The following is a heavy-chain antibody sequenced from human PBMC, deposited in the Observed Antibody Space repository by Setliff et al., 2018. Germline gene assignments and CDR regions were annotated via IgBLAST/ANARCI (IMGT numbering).Heavy chain of an antibody. J-gene: IGHJ3*02. CDR1: GNSFSSFS. V-gene: IGHV1-18*01. Sequence: GASVKVSCKASGNSFSSFSITWVRQAPGQGLEWMGWVSTYNGDTKYAQNFRGRVTMTTDMSTNTVYMELRTLRSDDTAVYFCARRPIALAGYRKGAFDIWGQGTMGTVS. CDR3: ARRPIALAGYRKGAFDI. CDR2: VSTYNGDT. D-gene: IGHD6-19*01.